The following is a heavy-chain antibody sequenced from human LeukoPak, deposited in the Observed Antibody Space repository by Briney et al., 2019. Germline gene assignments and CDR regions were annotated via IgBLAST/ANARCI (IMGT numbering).Heavy chain of an antibody. CDR2: IYYSGST. CDR3: ARDGVYYMDV. D-gene: IGHD2-8*01. V-gene: IGHV4-59*01. Sequence: SETLSLTCTVSGGSISTYYWSWIRQPPGKGLEYIGYIYYSGSTNYNPSLKSRVTISVDTSKNQFSLKLSSVTAADTAVYYYARDGVYYMDVWGKGTTVTVSS. J-gene: IGHJ6*03. CDR1: GGSISTYY.